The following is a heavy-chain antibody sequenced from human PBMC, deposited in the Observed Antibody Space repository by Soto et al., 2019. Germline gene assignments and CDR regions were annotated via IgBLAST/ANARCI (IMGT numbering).Heavy chain of an antibody. CDR3: TTGLYCYDSSGHFHPVSY. CDR2: IKSKTDGGTT. V-gene: IGHV3-15*01. D-gene: IGHD3-22*01. J-gene: IGHJ4*02. Sequence: LRLSCAASGFTFSNAWMSWVRQAPGKGLEWVGRIKSKTDGGTTDYAAPVKGRFTISRAVSKNTLYLQMNSLKNEDTAVYYCTTGLYCYDSSGHFHPVSYWGQGTLVAVSS. CDR1: GFTFSNAW.